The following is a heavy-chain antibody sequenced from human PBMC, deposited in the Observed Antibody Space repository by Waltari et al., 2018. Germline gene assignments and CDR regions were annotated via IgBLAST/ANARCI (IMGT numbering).Heavy chain of an antibody. D-gene: IGHD2-15*01. CDR1: GFTFSSYG. Sequence: EVQLVESGGGLVQPGGSLRLSCAASGFTFSSYGMSWVRQAPGKGLEWVANIKQDGSEKYYVDSVKGRFTISRDNAKNSLYLQMNSLRAEDTAVYYCAAAPAYWGQGTLVTVSS. V-gene: IGHV3-7*01. CDR2: IKQDGSEK. J-gene: IGHJ4*02. CDR3: AAAPAY.